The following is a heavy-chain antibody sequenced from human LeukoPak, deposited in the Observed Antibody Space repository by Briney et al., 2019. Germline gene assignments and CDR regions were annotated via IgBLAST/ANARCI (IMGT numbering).Heavy chain of an antibody. Sequence: ASVKVSCKAPGYTFTGYYMHWVRQAPGQGLEWMGWINPNSGGTNYAQKFQGRVTMTRDTSISTAYMELSRLRSDDTAVYYCARDSAHPGYSSSWYWFDPWGQGTLVTVSS. CDR1: GYTFTGYY. CDR2: INPNSGGT. J-gene: IGHJ5*02. V-gene: IGHV1-2*02. CDR3: ARDSAHPGYSSSWYWFDP. D-gene: IGHD6-13*01.